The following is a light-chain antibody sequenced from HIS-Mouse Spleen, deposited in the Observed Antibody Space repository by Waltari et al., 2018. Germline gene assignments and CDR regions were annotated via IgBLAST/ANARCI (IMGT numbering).Light chain of an antibody. CDR2: EDS. J-gene: IGLJ2*01. V-gene: IGLV3-10*01. CDR3: YSTDSSGNHRV. Sequence: SYELTQPPSVSVSPGQTARITCSGDALPKKYAYWYQQKSGQAPVLVIYEDSKRPSGIPERFSGSRSGTMANLTISGAQVEDEADYDCYSTDSSGNHRVFGGGTKLTVL. CDR1: ALPKKY.